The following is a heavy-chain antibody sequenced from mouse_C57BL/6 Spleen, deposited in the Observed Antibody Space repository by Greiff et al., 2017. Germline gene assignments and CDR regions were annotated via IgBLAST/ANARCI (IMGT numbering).Heavy chain of an antibody. CDR1: GYTFTSYW. CDR2: IDPSDSYT. Sequence: QQPGAELVMPGASVKLSCKASGYTFTSYWMHWVKQRPGQGLEWIGEIDPSDSYTNYNQKFKGKSTLTVDKSSSTAYMQLSSLTSEDSAVYYCARWGSLLAMDYWGQGTSVTVSS. CDR3: ARWGSLLAMDY. V-gene: IGHV1-69*01. J-gene: IGHJ4*01.